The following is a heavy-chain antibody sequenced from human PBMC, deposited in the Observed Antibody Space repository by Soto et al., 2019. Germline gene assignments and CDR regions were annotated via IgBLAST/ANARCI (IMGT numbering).Heavy chain of an antibody. D-gene: IGHD2-2*02. CDR3: ARYTYCSSTSCYTRGFDY. CDR2: IYCSGGT. J-gene: IGHJ4*02. CDR1: GGAISSYY. Sequence: SETLSLTCTVCGGAISSYYCNWILPPPGKGLEWIGYIYCSGGTNYNPSLKSRVTLSVDTSKNQFSLKLSSVTAADTAVYYCARYTYCSSTSCYTRGFDYWGQGTLVTVSS. V-gene: IGHV4-59*13.